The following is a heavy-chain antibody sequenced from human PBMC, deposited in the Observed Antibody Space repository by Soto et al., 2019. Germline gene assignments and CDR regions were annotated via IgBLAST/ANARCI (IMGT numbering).Heavy chain of an antibody. CDR3: AKDWADTAMLLGY. CDR2: ISYDGSNK. V-gene: IGHV3-30*18. J-gene: IGHJ4*02. D-gene: IGHD5-18*01. Sequence: GGSLRLSCAASGFTFSSYGMHWVRQAPGKGLEWVAVISYDGSNKYYADSVKGRFTISRDNSKNTLYLQMNSLRAEDTAVYYCAKDWADTAMLLGYWGQGTLVTVSS. CDR1: GFTFSSYG.